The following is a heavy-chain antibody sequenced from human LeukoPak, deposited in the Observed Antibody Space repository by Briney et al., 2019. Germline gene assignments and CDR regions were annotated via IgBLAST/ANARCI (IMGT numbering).Heavy chain of an antibody. J-gene: IGHJ4*02. D-gene: IGHD6-19*01. Sequence: GGSLRLSCAASGFTFSSYAMSWVRQAPGKGLEWVANIKEDGSAKEYVDSVKGRFTISRDNARNSVYLQMNSLRAEDTAVYYCARDTDSGRLDYWGQGTLVTVSS. V-gene: IGHV3-7*01. CDR2: IKEDGSAK. CDR3: ARDTDSGRLDY. CDR1: GFTFSSYA.